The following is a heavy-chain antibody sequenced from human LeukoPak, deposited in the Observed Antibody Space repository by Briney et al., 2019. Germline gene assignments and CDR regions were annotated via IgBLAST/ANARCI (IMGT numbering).Heavy chain of an antibody. V-gene: IGHV4-39*07. CDR1: GGSISSSSYY. Sequence: SETLSLTCTVSGGSISSSSYYWGWIRQPPGRGLEWIGSIYYSGSTYYNPSLKSRVTISVDTSKNQFSLKLSSVTAADTAVYYCARGAMATMGWGQGTLVTVSS. D-gene: IGHD5-24*01. CDR3: ARGAMATMG. CDR2: IYYSGST. J-gene: IGHJ4*02.